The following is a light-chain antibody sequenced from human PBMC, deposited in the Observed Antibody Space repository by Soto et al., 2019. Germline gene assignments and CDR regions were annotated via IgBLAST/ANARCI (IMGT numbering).Light chain of an antibody. CDR3: QTWDTGIQI. J-gene: IGLJ2*01. CDR1: SGHSSYA. Sequence: QPVLTQSPSASASLGASVKLTCTLSSGHSSYAIAWHQQQPEKGPRYLMKLNSDGSHSKGDGIPDRFSGSSSGAGRYLTISSLQSEDEADYYCQTWDTGIQIFGGGTKLTVL. V-gene: IGLV4-69*01. CDR2: LNSDGSH.